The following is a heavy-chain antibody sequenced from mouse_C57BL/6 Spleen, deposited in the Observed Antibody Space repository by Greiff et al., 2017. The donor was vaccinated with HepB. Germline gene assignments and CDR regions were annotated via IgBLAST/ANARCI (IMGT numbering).Heavy chain of an antibody. CDR2: INPSTGGT. CDR3: ARKAHYYGSSSYYDAMDY. Sequence: VQLQQSGPELVKPGASVKISCKASGYSFTGYYMNWVKQSPEKSLEWIGEINPSTGGTTYNQKFKAKATLTVDKSSSTAYMQLKSLTSEDSAVYYCARKAHYYGSSSYYDAMDYWGQGTSVTVSS. D-gene: IGHD1-1*01. J-gene: IGHJ4*01. V-gene: IGHV1-42*01. CDR1: GYSFTGYY.